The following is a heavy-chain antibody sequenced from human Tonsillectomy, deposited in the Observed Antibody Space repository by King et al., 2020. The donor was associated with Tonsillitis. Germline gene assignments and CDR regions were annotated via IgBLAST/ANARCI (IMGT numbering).Heavy chain of an antibody. D-gene: IGHD6-13*01. CDR1: GGSISSGNYY. V-gene: IGHV4-61*02. CDR3: ARGPRIATPAGGWFDP. Sequence: QLQESGPGLVKPSQTLSLTCAVSGGSISSGNYYWSWIRQPAGKGLEWIGRIYTSGSTNYNPSLKSRVIMSVDTSKNQFSLKLSSVTAADTAVYYCARGPRIATPAGGWFDPWGQGTLVTVSS. J-gene: IGHJ5*02. CDR2: IYTSGST.